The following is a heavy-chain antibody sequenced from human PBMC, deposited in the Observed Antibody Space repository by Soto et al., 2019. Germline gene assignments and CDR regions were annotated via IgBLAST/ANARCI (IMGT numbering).Heavy chain of an antibody. CDR2: ISHDGSNK. D-gene: IGHD3-10*01. CDR3: AKDRAYYYGSGSFHY. Sequence: GGSLRLSCAASGFTFSSYGMHWVRQAPGKGLEWVAVISHDGSNKYYADSVKGRFTISRDNSKNTLYLQMNSLRAEDTAVYYCAKDRAYYYGSGSFHYWGQGTLVTVSS. V-gene: IGHV3-30*18. J-gene: IGHJ4*02. CDR1: GFTFSSYG.